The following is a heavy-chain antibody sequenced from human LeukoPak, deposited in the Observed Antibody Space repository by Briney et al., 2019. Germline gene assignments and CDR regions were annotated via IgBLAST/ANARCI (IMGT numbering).Heavy chain of an antibody. J-gene: IGHJ6*02. V-gene: IGHV4-4*09. D-gene: IGHD3-9*01. CDR2: IYTSGST. Sequence: SETLSLTCTVSGGSISSYYWSWIRQPPGKGLEWIGYIYTSGSTNYNPSLKSRVTISVDTSKNQFSLKLSSVTAADTAVYYCARQLRYFDSHMDVWGQGTTVTVSS. CDR3: ARQLRYFDSHMDV. CDR1: GGSISSYY.